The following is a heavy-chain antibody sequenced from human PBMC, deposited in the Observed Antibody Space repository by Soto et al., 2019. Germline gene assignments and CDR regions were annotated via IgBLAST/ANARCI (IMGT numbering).Heavy chain of an antibody. CDR2: IYPDDSDT. CDR1: GYSFTNYW. CDR3: ARRTETDYYGMDV. D-gene: IGHD4-17*01. V-gene: IGHV5-51*01. Sequence: GESLKISCMGSGYSFTNYWIGWVRQMPGKGLEWMGIIYPDDSDTRYSPSFQGQVTISADKSISTAYLQWSSLKASDTAMYYCARRTETDYYGMDVRGQGTTVTVSS. J-gene: IGHJ6*02.